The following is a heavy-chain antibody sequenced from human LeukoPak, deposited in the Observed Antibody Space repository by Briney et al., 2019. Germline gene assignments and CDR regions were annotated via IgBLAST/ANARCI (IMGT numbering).Heavy chain of an antibody. CDR1: GFTFSTYS. J-gene: IGHJ4*02. D-gene: IGHD1-26*01. CDR3: ARGQGATSDY. Sequence: GGSLRLSCAASGFTFSTYSMNCVRQAPGKGLEWVSYISSGSSTTYYADSVKGRFTISRDNAKNSLYLQMNSLRDEDTAVYYCARGQGATSDYWGQGTLVTVSS. CDR2: ISSGSSTT. V-gene: IGHV3-48*02.